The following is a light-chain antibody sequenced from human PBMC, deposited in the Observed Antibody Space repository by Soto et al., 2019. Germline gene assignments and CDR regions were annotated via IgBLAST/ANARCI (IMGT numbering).Light chain of an antibody. J-gene: IGKJ4*01. CDR2: DSS. CDR3: QQYEDLPLT. Sequence: DVQLTQSSSSLSASVGARVIITCQASHSIANSLNWFQQKPGKAPELLISDSSHLEARVPSRFSGSRSGTDFTLTISNLQPEDFATYYCQQYEDLPLTFGGGTKVDIK. CDR1: HSIANS. V-gene: IGKV1-33*01.